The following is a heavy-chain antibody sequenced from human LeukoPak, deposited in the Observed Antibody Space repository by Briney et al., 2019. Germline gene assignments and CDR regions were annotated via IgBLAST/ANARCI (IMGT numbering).Heavy chain of an antibody. Sequence: SETLSLTCTVSGGSISSGGYYWSWIRQHPGKGLEWIGYIYYSGSTYYNPSLKSRVTISVDTSKNQFSLKLSSVTAADTVVYYCARDDYGDYVFDYWGQGTLVTVSS. V-gene: IGHV4-31*03. CDR3: ARDDYGDYVFDY. CDR1: GGSISSGGYY. J-gene: IGHJ4*02. D-gene: IGHD4-17*01. CDR2: IYYSGST.